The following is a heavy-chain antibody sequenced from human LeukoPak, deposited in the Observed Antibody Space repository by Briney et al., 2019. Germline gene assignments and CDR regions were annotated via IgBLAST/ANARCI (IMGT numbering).Heavy chain of an antibody. V-gene: IGHV3-15*01. CDR3: TTDILFTGGIAIDY. CDR1: GFTFSNAW. D-gene: IGHD7-27*01. Sequence: VGSLRLSCAASGFTFSNAWMSWVRQAPGKGLEWVGRIKSKTDGGTTDYAAPVKGRFTISRDDSKNTLYLQMNSLKTEDTAVYYCTTDILFTGGIAIDYWGQGTLVTVSS. CDR2: IKSKTDGGTT. J-gene: IGHJ4*02.